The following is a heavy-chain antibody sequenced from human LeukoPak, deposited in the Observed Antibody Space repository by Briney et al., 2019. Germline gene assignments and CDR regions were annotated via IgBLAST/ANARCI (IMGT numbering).Heavy chain of an antibody. D-gene: IGHD1-26*01. V-gene: IGHV4-59*01. Sequence: PSETLSLTCTVSGGSISSYYWSWIRQPPGKGLEWIGYIHYSGSTNYNPSLKSRVTISVDTSKNQFSLKLSSVTAADTAVYYCARGHWELLRAFDYWGQGTLVTVSS. CDR1: GGSISSYY. CDR3: ARGHWELLRAFDY. J-gene: IGHJ4*02. CDR2: IHYSGST.